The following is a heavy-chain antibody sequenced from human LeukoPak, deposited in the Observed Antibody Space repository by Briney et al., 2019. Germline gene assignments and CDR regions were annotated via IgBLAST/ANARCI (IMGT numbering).Heavy chain of an antibody. CDR3: ARDMWEGY. V-gene: IGHV4-34*01. Sequence: SETLSLTCGGYGGSFSGYYWDWIRQPSRKGLEWIGEINHSRSTDYSPSLKSRVTISVDTSKNQFSLKLTSVTAADTAVYYCARDMWEGYWGQGTLVTVSS. D-gene: IGHD1-26*01. CDR1: GGSFSGYY. J-gene: IGHJ4*02. CDR2: INHSRST.